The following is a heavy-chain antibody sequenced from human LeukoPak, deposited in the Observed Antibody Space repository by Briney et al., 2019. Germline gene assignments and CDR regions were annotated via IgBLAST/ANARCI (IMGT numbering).Heavy chain of an antibody. J-gene: IGHJ1*01. D-gene: IGHD6-13*01. CDR2: IYYSGST. CDR3: ARGGRSSSWSLLTLAEYFQH. Sequence: PSETLSLTCTVSGGSISSYYRSWIRQPPGKGLEWIGYIYYSGSTNYNPSPKSRVTISVDTSKNLFSLKLSSVTAADTAVYYCARGGRSSSWSLLTLAEYFQHWGQGTLVTVSS. V-gene: IGHV4-59*01. CDR1: GGSISSYY.